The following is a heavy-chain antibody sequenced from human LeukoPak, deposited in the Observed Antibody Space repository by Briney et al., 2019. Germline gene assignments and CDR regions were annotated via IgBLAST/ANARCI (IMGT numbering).Heavy chain of an antibody. CDR3: VADHYNNHVNFDS. CDR1: GFILTEVS. D-gene: IGHD4-11*01. CDR2: FDRENDET. J-gene: IGHJ4*02. V-gene: IGHV1-24*01. Sequence: ASVKLSCTVSGFILTEVSIHWLRQAPRKGPEWMGSFDRENDETIYSHNFQGRVAMTEDTSADTAYMELTSLRSDDTAVYYCVADHYNNHVNFDSWGQGTLVTVSS.